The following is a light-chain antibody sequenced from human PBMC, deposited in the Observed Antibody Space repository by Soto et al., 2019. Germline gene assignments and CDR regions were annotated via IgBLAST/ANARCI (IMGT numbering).Light chain of an antibody. CDR3: QQYNTYSHMT. CDR2: DAS. V-gene: IGKV1-5*01. J-gene: IGKJ1*01. CDR1: QSISSY. Sequence: DIQRTQSPPYLSASIGGRVMITCRASQSISSYLSWYQQRPGKAPKLLIYDASSLERGVPSRFSGSGSGTEFTLTISSLQPDDFATHNCQQYNTYSHMTCRQGTKGDI.